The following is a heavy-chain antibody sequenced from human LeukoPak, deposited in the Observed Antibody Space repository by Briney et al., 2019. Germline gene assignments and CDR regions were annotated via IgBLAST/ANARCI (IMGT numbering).Heavy chain of an antibody. Sequence: ASVKVSFKASGYTFTGYFVHWVRQAPGQGGEWLGWINPNSGGTNYAQKFQGRVSMTRDTSIGTAYMELRSLRSNDTAVYYCARDGPSPGAFDIWGQGTMVTVSS. CDR1: GYTFTGYF. V-gene: IGHV1-2*02. CDR2: INPNSGGT. CDR3: ARDGPSPGAFDI. D-gene: IGHD3/OR15-3a*01. J-gene: IGHJ3*02.